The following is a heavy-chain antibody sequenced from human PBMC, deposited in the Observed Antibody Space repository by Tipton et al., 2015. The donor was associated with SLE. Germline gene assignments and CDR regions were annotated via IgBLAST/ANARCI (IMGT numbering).Heavy chain of an antibody. V-gene: IGHV1-46*01. CDR1: GYSITTYY. D-gene: IGHD3-16*01. Sequence: QSGPEVRTPGASVKVSCKASGYSITTYYIHWVRQAPGQGLDWMGLVDLRSGNTFFAEKFQGRVTTTRDTSSSTVHMELSSLKSEDTAVYYCAKVPVPGAYTPGGGWFDPWGQGTPVTVSS. J-gene: IGHJ5*02. CDR3: AKVPVPGAYTPGGGWFDP. CDR2: VDLRSGNT.